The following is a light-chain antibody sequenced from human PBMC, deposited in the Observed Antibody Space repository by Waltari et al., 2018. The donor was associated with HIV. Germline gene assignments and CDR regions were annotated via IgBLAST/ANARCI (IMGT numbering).Light chain of an antibody. J-gene: IGLJ1*01. CDR2: NEY. CDR3: AAWDDSLNGYV. Sequence: QSVLAQPPSVSGVPGQTVTISCTGGSSNIGAGYDVNWYQQLPGAAPKLLIYNEYQRPSGVPARFSGSKSGTSASLAISGLQSEDEADYYCAAWDDSLNGYVFGTGTKVTVL. CDR1: SSNIGAGYD. V-gene: IGLV1-44*01.